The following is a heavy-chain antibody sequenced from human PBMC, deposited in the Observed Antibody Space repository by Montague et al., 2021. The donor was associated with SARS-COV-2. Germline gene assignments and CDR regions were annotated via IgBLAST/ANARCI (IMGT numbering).Heavy chain of an antibody. CDR3: ARHRANAGSFDI. D-gene: IGHD1-1*01. CDR1: GGSITVSRYD. Sequence: SETLSLTCTVSGGSITVSRYDWGWIRQPPGKRLEWIGSVHYTGTTSYTASLKSRLTISVDTSENQFSLKMTSVTASDTAVYYCARHRANAGSFDIWGQGTMVTVSS. V-gene: IGHV4-39*01. J-gene: IGHJ3*02. CDR2: VHYTGTT.